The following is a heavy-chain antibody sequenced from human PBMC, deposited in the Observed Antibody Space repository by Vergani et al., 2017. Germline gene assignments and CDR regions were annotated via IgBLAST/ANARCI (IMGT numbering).Heavy chain of an antibody. D-gene: IGHD3-3*01. J-gene: IGHJ6*02. CDR2: ISSSSSYI. V-gene: IGHV3-21*01. Sequence: EVQLVESGGGLVKPGGSLRLSCAASGFTFSSYSMNWVRQAPGKGLEWVSSISSSSSYIYYADSVKGRFTISRDNAKNSLYLQMNSLISEDTAVYYCARDPLDFWSGYLYYYYYYGMDVWGQGTTVTVSS. CDR1: GFTFSSYS. CDR3: ARDPLDFWSGYLYYYYYYGMDV.